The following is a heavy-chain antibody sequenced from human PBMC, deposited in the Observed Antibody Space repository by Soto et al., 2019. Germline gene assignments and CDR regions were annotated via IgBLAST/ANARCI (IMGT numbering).Heavy chain of an antibody. CDR1: GFTSSSFV. CDR2: ISSDGNNQ. J-gene: IGHJ3*02. D-gene: IGHD3-10*01. Sequence: QVQLVESGGGVVQPGRSLRLSCAASGFTSSSFVIHWVRQAPGKGLEWLAVISSDGNNQYYADSVKGRFTISRDNSKNTLYLQVNSMREEDNAVYFCAKERGVPAAFDIWGQGTMVTVSS. CDR3: AKERGVPAAFDI. V-gene: IGHV3-30*18.